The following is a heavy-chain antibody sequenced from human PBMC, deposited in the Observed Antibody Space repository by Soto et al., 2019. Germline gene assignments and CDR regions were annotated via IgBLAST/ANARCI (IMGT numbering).Heavy chain of an antibody. Sequence: GGSLRLSCAASGFTFSDYYMSWIRQAPGKGLEWVSYISSSGSTIYYADSVKGRFTISRDNAKNSLYLQMNSLRAEDTAVYYCARYTYYYGSGSYYYYYYYGMDVWGQGTTVTVSS. CDR3: ARYTYYYGSGSYYYYYYYGMDV. J-gene: IGHJ6*02. V-gene: IGHV3-11*01. CDR1: GFTFSDYY. CDR2: ISSSGSTI. D-gene: IGHD3-10*01.